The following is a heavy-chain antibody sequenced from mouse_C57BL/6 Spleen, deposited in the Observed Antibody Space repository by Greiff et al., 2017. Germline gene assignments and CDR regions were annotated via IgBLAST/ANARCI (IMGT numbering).Heavy chain of an antibody. CDR2: IYPRDGST. V-gene: IGHV1-78*01. Sequence: VKLQESDAELVKPGASVKISCKVSGYTFTDHTIHWMKQRPEQGLDWIGYIYPRDGSTKYNEKFKGKATLTADKSSSTAYMQLNSLTSEDSAVYFCARGKLWGTWFAYSGQGTLVTVSA. D-gene: IGHD3-3*01. J-gene: IGHJ3*01. CDR1: GYTFTDHT. CDR3: ARGKLWGTWFAY.